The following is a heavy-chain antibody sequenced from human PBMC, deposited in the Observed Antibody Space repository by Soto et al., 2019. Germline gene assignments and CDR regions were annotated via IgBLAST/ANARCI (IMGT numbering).Heavy chain of an antibody. CDR1: GYTFTSYA. V-gene: IGHV1-3*01. J-gene: IGHJ3*02. CDR2: INAGNGNT. D-gene: IGHD2-15*01. Sequence: ASVKVSCKASGYTFTSYAMHWVRQAPGQRLEWMGWINAGNGNTKYSQKFQGRVTITRDTSASTAYMELSSLRSEDTAVYYCARDMELGYCSGGSCRDAFDIWGQGTMVTVS. CDR3: ARDMELGYCSGGSCRDAFDI.